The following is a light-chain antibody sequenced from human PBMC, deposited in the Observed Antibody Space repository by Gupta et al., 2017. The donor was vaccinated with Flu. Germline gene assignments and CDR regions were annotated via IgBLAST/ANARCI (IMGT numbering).Light chain of an antibody. CDR2: WAS. V-gene: IGKV4-1*01. J-gene: IGKJ1*01. Sequence: NCKSSQSLLYSYDNKNYLVWYQQKPGQPPKVLISWASTRESGVPDRFSGSGSGTDFTLTISSLQAEDVAVYYCQQSFDIPPTFGQGTKVEIK. CDR1: QSLLYSYDNKNY. CDR3: QQSFDIPPT.